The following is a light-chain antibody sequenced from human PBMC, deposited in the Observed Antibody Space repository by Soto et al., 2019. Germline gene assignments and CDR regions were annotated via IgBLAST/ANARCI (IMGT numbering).Light chain of an antibody. V-gene: IGKV1-12*01. Sequence: IQMTQSPSTLSAFVGERVTITCRASQRISTWLAWYQQKPGKAPKLLIYTASSLQSGVPSRFSGSGSGTDFTLTISSLQPEDFATYYCQQANSFPLTFGGGTMVDVK. CDR2: TAS. J-gene: IGKJ4*01. CDR1: QRISTW. CDR3: QQANSFPLT.